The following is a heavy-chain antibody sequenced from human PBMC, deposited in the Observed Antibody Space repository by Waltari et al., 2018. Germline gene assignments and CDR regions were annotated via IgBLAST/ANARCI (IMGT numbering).Heavy chain of an antibody. Sequence: QVQLVESGGGVVQPGGSLRLSCAASGFTFRSYGMHWVRQAPGKGLEWVAFIRYDGSNKYYADSVKGRFTISRDNSKNTLYLQMNSLRAEDTAVYYCAKLGATSVDYWGQGTLVTVSS. CDR1: GFTFRSYG. CDR3: AKLGATSVDY. CDR2: IRYDGSNK. V-gene: IGHV3-30*02. D-gene: IGHD1-26*01. J-gene: IGHJ4*02.